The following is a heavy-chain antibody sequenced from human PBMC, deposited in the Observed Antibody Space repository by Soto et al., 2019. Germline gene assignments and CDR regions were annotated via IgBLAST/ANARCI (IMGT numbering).Heavy chain of an antibody. CDR2: INGDGSST. CDR1: GFTFSGYW. J-gene: IGHJ2*01. D-gene: IGHD2-15*01. Sequence: EVQLLESGGGLVQPGGSLRLSCAASGFTFSGYWMHWVRQAPGKGLVWVSRINGDGSSTFYADSVKGRFTISRDNAKNTLDLQMNSLRAEDTAVYYCARVLVTTPWYFDLWGRGTLVTVSS. CDR3: ARVLVTTPWYFDL. V-gene: IGHV3-74*02.